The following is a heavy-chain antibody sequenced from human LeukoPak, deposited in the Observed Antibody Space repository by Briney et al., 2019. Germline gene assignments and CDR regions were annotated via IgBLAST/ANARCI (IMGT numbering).Heavy chain of an antibody. J-gene: IGHJ6*02. CDR1: GFTFSTYC. D-gene: IGHD4-17*01. CDR3: ARALGYGVNYYYYGMDV. Sequence: GRTLRLSCAASGFTFSTYCLHWVPQAPGKGLEGVAVMSPDGSDKFYVDSVKGRFTISRDNSKNTLYLQMNSLRTEDTAVYYCARALGYGVNYYYYGMDVWGQGTTVTVSS. CDR2: MSPDGSDK. V-gene: IGHV3-30*03.